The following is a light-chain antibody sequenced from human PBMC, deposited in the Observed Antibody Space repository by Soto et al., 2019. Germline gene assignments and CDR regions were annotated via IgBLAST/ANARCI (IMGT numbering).Light chain of an antibody. V-gene: IGKV3-11*01. CDR1: LGVSRF. CDR3: QQRSSWPLT. Sequence: EIVLTQFPATLSLSPGERAALSCRASLGVSRFLAWYQQKPGQAPRLLIYDASNRATGIPARFSGSGSGTDFTLAINSLEPEDFALYYCQQRSSWPLTFGGGTKVEIK. CDR2: DAS. J-gene: IGKJ4*01.